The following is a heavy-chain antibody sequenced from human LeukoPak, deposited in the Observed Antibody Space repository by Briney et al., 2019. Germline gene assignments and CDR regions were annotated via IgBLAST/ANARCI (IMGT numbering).Heavy chain of an antibody. J-gene: IGHJ4*02. D-gene: IGHD3-10*01. CDR2: INPNSGGT. CDR3: ARAPITMVRGVEIDY. CDR1: GYTFTGYY. Sequence: ASVKVSCKASGYTFTGYYMHWARQAPGQGLEWMGWINPNSGGTNYAQKFQGRVTMTRDTSISTAYMELSRLRSDDTAVYYCARAPITMVRGVEIDYWGQGTLVTVSS. V-gene: IGHV1-2*02.